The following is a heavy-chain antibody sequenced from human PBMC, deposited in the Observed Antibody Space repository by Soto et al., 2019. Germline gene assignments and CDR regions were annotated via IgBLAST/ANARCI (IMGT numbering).Heavy chain of an antibody. J-gene: IGHJ4*02. V-gene: IGHV1-69*18. CDR1: GATFSGYA. CDR2: IVPIFETL. CDR3: VVMGNVAVSNPRSFDY. D-gene: IGHD6-19*01. Sequence: QVQLVQSGAEVKTPGSSVKVSCKASGATFSGYAINWVRQAPGQGLEWLGRIVPIFETLNYAERFQGRVAITADESTTTVYMELTNLTHEDTAVYYCVVMGNVAVSNPRSFDYWGQGTQVTVSS.